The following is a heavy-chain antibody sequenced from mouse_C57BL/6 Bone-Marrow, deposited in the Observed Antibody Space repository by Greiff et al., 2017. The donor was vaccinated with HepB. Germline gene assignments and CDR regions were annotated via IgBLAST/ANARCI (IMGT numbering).Heavy chain of an antibody. V-gene: IGHV1-50*01. Sequence: QVQLQQSGAELVKPGASVKLSCKASGYTFTSYWMQWVKQRPGQGLEWIGEIDPSDSYTNYNQKFKGKATLTVDTSSSTAYMQLSSLTSEDSAVYYCAREDSFITTVVATDYFDYWGQGTTLTVSS. D-gene: IGHD1-1*01. CDR1: GYTFTSYW. CDR3: AREDSFITTVVATDYFDY. CDR2: IDPSDSYT. J-gene: IGHJ2*01.